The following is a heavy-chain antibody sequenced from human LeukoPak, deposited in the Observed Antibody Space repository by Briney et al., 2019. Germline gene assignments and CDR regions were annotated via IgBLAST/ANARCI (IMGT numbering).Heavy chain of an antibody. CDR1: GYTFTGYY. J-gene: IGHJ5*02. CDR2: INPNSGGT. Sequence: ASVKVSCKASGYTFTGYYMHWVRQAPGQGLEWMGWINPNSGGTNYAQKFQGRVTMTRDTSISTAYMELSRLRSDDTAVYYCARDVTLHYCSSTSCYLFWFDPWDQGTLVTVSS. CDR3: ARDVTLHYCSSTSCYLFWFDP. V-gene: IGHV1-2*02. D-gene: IGHD2-2*01.